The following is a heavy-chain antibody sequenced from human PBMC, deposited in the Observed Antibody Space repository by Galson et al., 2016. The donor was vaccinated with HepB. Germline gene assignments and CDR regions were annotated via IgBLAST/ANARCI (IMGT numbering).Heavy chain of an antibody. CDR2: ISFSSTNR. Sequence: SLRLSCAASGFKFSSYGMNWVRQAPGKGLEWVSYISFSSTNRHNVDSVKGRFTTSRDNAQNSLYLQMNSLRAEDTAVYYCARGPLYYFDYWGHGPLVTVSS. CDR1: GFKFSSYG. CDR3: ARGPLYYFDY. J-gene: IGHJ4*01. V-gene: IGHV3-48*01.